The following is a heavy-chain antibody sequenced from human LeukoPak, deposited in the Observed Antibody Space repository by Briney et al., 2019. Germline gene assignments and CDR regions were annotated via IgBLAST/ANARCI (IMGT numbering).Heavy chain of an antibody. CDR2: IYYSGCT. V-gene: IGHV4-59*01. CDR1: SDSLSPYY. J-gene: IGHJ4*02. Sequence: SEPLSLPCTLSSDSLSPYYWTWIPQPPGKGPEGIGYIYYSGCTNYNPSLKSRVTMSVDTAKNQYSLKLNSVTAADTAVYYCARDRLGLPVDYWGRGTLVTVSS. D-gene: IGHD3-16*01. CDR3: ARDRLGLPVDY.